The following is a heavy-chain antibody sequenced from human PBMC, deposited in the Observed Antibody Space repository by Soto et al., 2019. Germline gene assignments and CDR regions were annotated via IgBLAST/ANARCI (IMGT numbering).Heavy chain of an antibody. J-gene: IGHJ4*02. CDR3: AKNTHYADTSGYYPFDY. V-gene: IGHV3-30*18. D-gene: IGHD3-22*01. CDR1: GFTFSSYA. Sequence: GGSLRLSCAASGFTFSSYAMHWVRQAPGKGLEWVALISSDGNNIYFSDSLKGRFTISRDDSKNTMYLQMSSLRAEDTAVYYCAKNTHYADTSGYYPFDYWGQGTLVTVSS. CDR2: ISSDGNNI.